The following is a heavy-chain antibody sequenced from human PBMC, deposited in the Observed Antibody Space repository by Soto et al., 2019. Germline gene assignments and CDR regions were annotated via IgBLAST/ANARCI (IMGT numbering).Heavy chain of an antibody. J-gene: IGHJ5*02. CDR2: ISAYDGKT. D-gene: IGHD3-3*01. CDR3: ARDPHEFWTSYWFDP. Sequence: ASVKVSCKISGYTFNTYGINWVRQAPGQGLELTGWISAYDGKTTYAEKFQGRVTLTTDTSTSTAYMELRSLRSDDTAIYYCARDPHEFWTSYWFDPWGQGTPVTVSS. CDR1: GYTFNTYG. V-gene: IGHV1-18*01.